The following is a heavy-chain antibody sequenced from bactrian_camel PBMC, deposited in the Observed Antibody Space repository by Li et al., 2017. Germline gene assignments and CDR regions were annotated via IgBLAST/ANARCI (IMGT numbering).Heavy chain of an antibody. J-gene: IGHJ6*01. D-gene: IGHD6*01. CDR1: GFPLSNYH. Sequence: HVQLVESGGGLVQPGGSLRLSCATSGFPLSNYHMSWVRQAPGKGLEWVASIYDDSSIYYADSVKGRFTISKDNAKNTVYLQMNSLKPEDTAVYYCVTSYGTRWYVFSYWGQGTQVTVS. CDR2: IYDDSSI. CDR3: VTSYGTRWYVFSY. V-gene: IGHV3-2*01.